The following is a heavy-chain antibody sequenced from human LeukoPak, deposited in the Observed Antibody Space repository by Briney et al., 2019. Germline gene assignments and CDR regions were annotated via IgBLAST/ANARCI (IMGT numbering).Heavy chain of an antibody. CDR2: IYHSGST. CDR3: ARNVLLWFGELPYYFDY. CDR1: GGSISSSNW. V-gene: IGHV4-4*02. Sequence: SETLSLTCAVSGGSISSSNWWSWVRQPPGKGLEWIGEIYHSGSTNYNPSLKSRVTISVDKSKNQFSLKLSSVTAADTAVYYCARNVLLWFGELPYYFDYWGQGTLVTVSS. D-gene: IGHD3-10*01. J-gene: IGHJ4*02.